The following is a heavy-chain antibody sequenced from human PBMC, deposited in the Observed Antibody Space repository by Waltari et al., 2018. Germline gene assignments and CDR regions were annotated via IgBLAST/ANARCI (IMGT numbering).Heavy chain of an antibody. CDR2: IIPIFGKA. CDR1: GGTFSSYA. D-gene: IGHD6-6*01. Sequence: QVQLVQSGAEVKKPGSSVKVSCKASGGTFSSYAISCVRQAPGQGLEWMGGIIPIFGKANYAQKFQGRVTITADESTSTAYMELSSLRSEDTAVYYCARPTSIAARWAYYYYGMDVWGQGTTVTVSS. V-gene: IGHV1-69*01. CDR3: ARPTSIAARWAYYYYGMDV. J-gene: IGHJ6*02.